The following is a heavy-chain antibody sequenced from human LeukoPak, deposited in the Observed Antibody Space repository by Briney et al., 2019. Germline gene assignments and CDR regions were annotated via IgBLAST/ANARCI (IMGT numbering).Heavy chain of an antibody. V-gene: IGHV1-8*01. J-gene: IGHJ3*02. CDR2: MNPNSGNT. D-gene: IGHD4-23*01. CDR1: GYTFTCYD. Sequence: ASVKVSCKASGYTFTCYDINWVRQATGQGLEWMGWMNPNSGNTGYAQKFQGRVTMTRNTSISTAYMELSSLRSEDPAVYYCARGRLSGWYFVTLRDLDYGGTWGAFDIWGQGTMVTVSS. CDR3: ARGRLSGWYFVTLRDLDYGGTWGAFDI.